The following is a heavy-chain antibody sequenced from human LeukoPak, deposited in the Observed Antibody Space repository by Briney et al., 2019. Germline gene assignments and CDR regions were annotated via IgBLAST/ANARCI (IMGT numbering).Heavy chain of an antibody. CDR3: ARKRRSGWYVY. CDR2: VYHSGST. Sequence: PSETLSLTCTVSNYSISSGYYWGWIRQPPGKGLEWIASVYHSGSTSYNPSLKSRVTISVDTSKNQFSLNLSSVTAADTAVYYCARKRRSGWYVYWGQGTLVTVSS. V-gene: IGHV4-38-2*02. D-gene: IGHD6-19*01. J-gene: IGHJ4*02. CDR1: NYSISSGYY.